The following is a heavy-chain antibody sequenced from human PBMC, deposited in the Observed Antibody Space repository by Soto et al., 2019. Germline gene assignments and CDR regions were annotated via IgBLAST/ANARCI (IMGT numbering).Heavy chain of an antibody. D-gene: IGHD5-12*01. Sequence: GGSLRLSCAASGFTFSSNAMSWVRQAPGKGLEWVSVITGSSGSTYYADSVKGRFTISRDKSKNTLYLQMNSLRAEDTAVYYCTKDRKDSGYGLFAYWGQGTLVTVSS. J-gene: IGHJ4*02. CDR3: TKDRKDSGYGLFAY. CDR1: GFTFSSNA. CDR2: ITGSSGST. V-gene: IGHV3-23*01.